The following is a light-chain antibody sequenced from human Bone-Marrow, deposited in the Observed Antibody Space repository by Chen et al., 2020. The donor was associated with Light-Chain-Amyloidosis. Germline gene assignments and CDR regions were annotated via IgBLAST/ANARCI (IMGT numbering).Light chain of an antibody. J-gene: IGLJ3*02. V-gene: IGLV3-21*02. Sequence: SYVLTQPSSVSVAPGQPATVACGGNNIGSTSVHGYQQTPGQAPLLVVYDDSDRPSGIPERLSGSNSGTTATLTISRVEAGDEADYYCQVWDRSSDRPVFGGGTKLTVL. CDR1: NIGSTS. CDR2: DDS. CDR3: QVWDRSSDRPV.